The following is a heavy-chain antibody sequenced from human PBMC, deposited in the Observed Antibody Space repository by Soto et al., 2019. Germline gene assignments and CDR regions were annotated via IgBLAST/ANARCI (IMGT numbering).Heavy chain of an antibody. CDR1: GFTFSSYG. V-gene: IGHV3-30*18. CDR3: AKRPSITMVRGVIINP. CDR2: ISYDGSNK. J-gene: IGHJ5*02. Sequence: PVGSLRLSCAASGFTFSSYGMHWVRQAPGKGLEWVAVISYDGSNKYYADSVKGRFTISRDNSKNTLYLQMNSLRAEDTAVYYCAKRPSITMVRGVIINPWGQGTLVTVSS. D-gene: IGHD3-10*01.